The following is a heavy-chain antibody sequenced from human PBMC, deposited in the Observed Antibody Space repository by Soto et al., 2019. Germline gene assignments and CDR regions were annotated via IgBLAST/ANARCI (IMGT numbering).Heavy chain of an antibody. J-gene: IGHJ4*02. Sequence: ASVKVSCKASGYTFSSYGISWVRQAPGQGLEWMGWISGYSGHTYYAQKFQGRVAMTTDTSTNTVYMELRSLRSDDTAVYYCAREWDNKSEHSSGWYDDFWGQGTLVTVSS. V-gene: IGHV1-18*01. CDR3: AREWDNKSEHSSGWYDDF. CDR2: ISGYSGHT. D-gene: IGHD6-19*01. CDR1: GYTFSSYG.